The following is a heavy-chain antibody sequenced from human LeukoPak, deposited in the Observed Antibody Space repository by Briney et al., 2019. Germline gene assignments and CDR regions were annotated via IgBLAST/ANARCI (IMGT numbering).Heavy chain of an antibody. V-gene: IGHV1-8*01. D-gene: IGHD3-10*01. CDR2: MNPNSGNT. Sequence: ASVTVSWKASGYTFPSYDINWVRQATGQGLEWMGWMNPNSGNTGYAQKFQGRVTMTRNTSISTAYMELSSLRSEDTAVYYCAFPTSPPYYYGSGSTYYYYGMDVWGQGTTVTVSS. J-gene: IGHJ6*02. CDR1: GYTFPSYD. CDR3: AFPTSPPYYYGSGSTYYYYGMDV.